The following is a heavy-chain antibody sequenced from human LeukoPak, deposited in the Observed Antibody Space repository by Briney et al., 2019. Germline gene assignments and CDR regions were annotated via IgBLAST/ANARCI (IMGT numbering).Heavy chain of an antibody. CDR2: IYSGTI. CDR1: GFTVSSNS. CDR3: ARGGKIALAGTRSPQYFQH. V-gene: IGHV3-66*03. J-gene: IGHJ1*01. Sequence: GGSLRLSCTVSGFTVSSNSMSWVRQAPGKGLEWVSFIYSGTIHYSDSVKGRFTISRDNSKNTLYLQMNSLRPEDTAVYYCARGGKIALAGTRSPQYFQHWGQGTLVTVSS. D-gene: IGHD6-19*01.